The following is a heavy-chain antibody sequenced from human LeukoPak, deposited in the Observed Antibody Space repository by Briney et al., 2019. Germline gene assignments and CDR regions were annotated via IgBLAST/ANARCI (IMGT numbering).Heavy chain of an antibody. CDR3: ARALPSGGNSYAFDY. J-gene: IGHJ4*02. D-gene: IGHD4-23*01. CDR1: GYTFTSPF. CDR2: INPRGGST. V-gene: IGHV1-46*01. Sequence: ASVKVSCKASGYTFTSPFMHWVRQTPGQGLEWMGIINPRGGSTSYAQKFQGRVTMTRDTSTSTVYMELSSLRSEDTAVYYCARALPSGGNSYAFDYWGQGTLVTVSS.